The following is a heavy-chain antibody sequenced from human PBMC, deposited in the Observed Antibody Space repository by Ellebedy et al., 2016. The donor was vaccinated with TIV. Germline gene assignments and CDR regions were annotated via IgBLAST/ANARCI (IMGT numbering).Heavy chain of an antibody. CDR3: ARDRGAAADPFFDY. Sequence: GGSLRLXXAASGFTFSSYSMNWVRQAPGKGLEWVSYISSSSSTIYYADSVKGRFTISRDNAKNSLYLQMNSPRDKDTAVYYCARDRGAAADPFFDYWGQGTLVTVSS. CDR1: GFTFSSYS. V-gene: IGHV3-48*02. D-gene: IGHD6-13*01. J-gene: IGHJ4*02. CDR2: ISSSSSTI.